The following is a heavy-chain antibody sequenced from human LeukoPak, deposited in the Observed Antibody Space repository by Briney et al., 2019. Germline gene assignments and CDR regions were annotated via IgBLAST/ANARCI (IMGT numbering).Heavy chain of an antibody. V-gene: IGHV4-30-4*01. J-gene: IGHJ4*02. CDR1: GGSISSGDYY. Sequence: SETLSLTCTVSGGSISSGDYYWSWIRQPPGKGLEWIGYIYYSGSTYYNPSLKSRVTISVDTSKNQFSLKLSSVTAADTAVYYCAKSSSGYYYSYWGQGTLVTVSS. D-gene: IGHD3-22*01. CDR3: AKSSSGYYYSY. CDR2: IYYSGST.